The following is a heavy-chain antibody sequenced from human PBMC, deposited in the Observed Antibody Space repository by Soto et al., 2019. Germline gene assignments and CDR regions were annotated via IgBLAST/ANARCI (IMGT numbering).Heavy chain of an antibody. V-gene: IGHV3-23*01. D-gene: IGHD2-2*01. CDR2: ISGGATST. Sequence: EVQLLESGGGLVQPGGSLRLSCAASGFTFSNFAMSWVRQAPGKGLEWVSAISGGATSTYYADIVKGRFTISRDNSKNTLSLQMNGLRVEDTARYYCAKGPTLVFPQLGNWGPGTLVTVSP. CDR1: GFTFSNFA. J-gene: IGHJ4*02. CDR3: AKGPTLVFPQLGN.